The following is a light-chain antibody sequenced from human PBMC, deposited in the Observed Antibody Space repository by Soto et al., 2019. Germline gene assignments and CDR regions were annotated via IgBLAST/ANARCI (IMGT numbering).Light chain of an antibody. Sequence: QSVLTQPPSVSVATGQKVTISWSGSSSNIGGTSVIWAQTMPATAQNILIYDDNTRPSGIPDRGSPSKCGTSPTLGITKFRTGDEDDYHCGSWDGRLSAYIVGPWTKVNVL. CDR1: SSNIGGTS. CDR3: GSWDGRLSAYI. CDR2: DDN. J-gene: IGLJ1*01. V-gene: IGLV1-51*01.